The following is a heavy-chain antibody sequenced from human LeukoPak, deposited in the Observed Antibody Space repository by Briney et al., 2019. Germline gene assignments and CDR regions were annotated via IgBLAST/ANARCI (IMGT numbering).Heavy chain of an antibody. CDR3: ARGSRGYSGYAVIRVNWFDP. J-gene: IGHJ5*02. V-gene: IGHV4-34*01. Sequence: SETLSLTCAVYGGSFSGYYWSWIRQPPGKGLEWIGEINHSGSTNYNPSLKSRVTISVDTSKNQFSLKLSSVTAADTAVYYCARGSRGYSGYAVIRVNWFDPWGQGTLVTVSS. CDR1: GGSFSGYY. CDR2: INHSGST. D-gene: IGHD5-12*01.